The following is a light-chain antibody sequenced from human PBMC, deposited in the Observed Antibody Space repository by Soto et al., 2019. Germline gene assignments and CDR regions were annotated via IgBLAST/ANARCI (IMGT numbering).Light chain of an antibody. CDR3: CSYAGRYTYV. CDR1: SSDVGGYNY. CDR2: GVS. Sequence: QSALTQPRSVSGSPGQSVTISCTGTSSDVGGYNYVSWYQQHPGKAPKVMIYGVSKRPSGVPDRFSGSKSGNTASLTISGLQADDEADYYCCSYAGRYTYVFGSGTKVTVL. J-gene: IGLJ1*01. V-gene: IGLV2-11*01.